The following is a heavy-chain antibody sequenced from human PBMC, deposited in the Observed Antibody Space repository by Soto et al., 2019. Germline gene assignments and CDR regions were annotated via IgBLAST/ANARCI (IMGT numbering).Heavy chain of an antibody. Sequence: PGGSLRLSCAASGFTFSSYGMHWVRQAPGKGLCWLSFIWYVGSNNYFADSVKGRFTISRDNSKNTLYLQMNSLRAEDTAFFYCARGGAKSNPYYYYYGMDVWGQGTTVTVSS. CDR1: GFTFSSYG. V-gene: IGHV3-33*01. J-gene: IGHJ6*02. D-gene: IGHD4-4*01. CDR2: IWYVGSNN. CDR3: ARGGAKSNPYYYYYGMDV.